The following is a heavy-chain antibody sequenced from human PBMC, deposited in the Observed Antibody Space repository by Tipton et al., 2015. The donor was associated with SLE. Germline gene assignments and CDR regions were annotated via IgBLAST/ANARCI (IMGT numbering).Heavy chain of an antibody. CDR3: ARGGGNWGLNFDY. V-gene: IGHV4-34*01. CDR2: INHSGST. D-gene: IGHD7-27*01. Sequence: TLSLTCAVYGGSFSGYYWSWIRQPPGKGLEWIGEINHSGSTNYNPSLKSRVTISVDTSKNQFSLKLSSVTAADTAVYYCARGGGNWGLNFDYWGQGTLVTVSS. J-gene: IGHJ4*02. CDR1: GGSFSGYY.